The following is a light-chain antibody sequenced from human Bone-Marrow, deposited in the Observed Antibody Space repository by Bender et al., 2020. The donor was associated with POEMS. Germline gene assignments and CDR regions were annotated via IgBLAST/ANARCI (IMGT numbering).Light chain of an antibody. Sequence: QSVVTQPPSLSEAPRQRVTISCSGSSSNIGNHGVNWYQQLPGEAPKLLIYYDDLLTPGVSDRFSASKSGPSASLASSVLPAEDGAFYYCSSWDDSLSGWVFGGGTKLTVL. V-gene: IGLV1-36*01. J-gene: IGLJ3*02. CDR3: SSWDDSLSGWV. CDR1: SSNIGNHG. CDR2: YDD.